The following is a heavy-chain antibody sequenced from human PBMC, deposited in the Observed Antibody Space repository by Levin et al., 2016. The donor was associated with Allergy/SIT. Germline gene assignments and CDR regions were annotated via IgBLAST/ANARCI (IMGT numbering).Heavy chain of an antibody. CDR2: ISSSSSYI. Sequence: GESLKISCAASGFTFSSYSMNWVRQAPGKGLEWVSSISSSSSYIYYADSVKGRFTISRDNSKNTLYLQMNSLRAEDTAVYYCAKYLRPDWRSPWFDYWGQGTLVTVSS. V-gene: IGHV3-21*01. CDR1: GFTFSSYS. J-gene: IGHJ4*02. D-gene: IGHD1-14*01. CDR3: AKYLRPDWRSPWFDY.